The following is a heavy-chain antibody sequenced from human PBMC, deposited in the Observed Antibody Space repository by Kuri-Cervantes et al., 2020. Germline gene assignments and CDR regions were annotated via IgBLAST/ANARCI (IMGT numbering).Heavy chain of an antibody. CDR1: GFTFSSYA. CDR3: ARDKGIYDPSGVRGYYFDY. J-gene: IGHJ4*02. V-gene: IGHV3-30-3*01. Sequence: GGSLRLSCAASGFTFSSYAMHWVRQAPGKGLEWVAVISYDGSNKYYADSVKGRFTISRDNSKNTLYLQMNSLRAEDTAVYYCARDKGIYDPSGVRGYYFDYWGQGTLVTVSS. CDR2: ISYDGSNK. D-gene: IGHD3-22*01.